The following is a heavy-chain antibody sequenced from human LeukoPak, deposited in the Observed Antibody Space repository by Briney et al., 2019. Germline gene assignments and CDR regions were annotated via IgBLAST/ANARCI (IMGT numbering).Heavy chain of an antibody. Sequence: SETLSLTCTVSGGSISSYYWSWIRQPAGQGLEWIGRIYTSGSTNYNPSLKSRVTMSVDTSKNQFSLKLSSVTAADTAVYYCARDYYDSSGYPLGNAFDIWGQGTMVTVSS. CDR3: ARDYYDSSGYPLGNAFDI. CDR2: IYTSGST. D-gene: IGHD3-22*01. V-gene: IGHV4-4*07. J-gene: IGHJ3*02. CDR1: GGSISSYY.